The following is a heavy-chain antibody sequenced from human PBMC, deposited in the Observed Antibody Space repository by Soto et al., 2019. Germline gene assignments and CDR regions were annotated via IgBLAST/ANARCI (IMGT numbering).Heavy chain of an antibody. CDR1: GSSISSYY. CDR3: ARTRMIESWIDS. CDR2: VYYTGST. J-gene: IGHJ4*02. Sequence: TLPLTCNVPGSSISSYYWSWIRQPPGKGLEGIGYVYYTGSTLYNPSLKSRVPISVDMSXXXXSXXXSXVXXADTAAYHCARTRMIESWIDSWGQGTSVNVSS. D-gene: IGHD3-16*01. V-gene: IGHV4-59*07.